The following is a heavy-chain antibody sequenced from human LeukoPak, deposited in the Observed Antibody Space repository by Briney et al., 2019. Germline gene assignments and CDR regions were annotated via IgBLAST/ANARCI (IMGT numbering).Heavy chain of an antibody. CDR3: AKGGYGDFANYSYGMDV. V-gene: IGHV3-30*18. D-gene: IGHD4-17*01. J-gene: IGHJ6*04. CDR2: ISYDGSNK. Sequence: PGRSLRLSCAASGFTFSSYGMHWVRQAPGKGLEWVAVISYDGSNKYYADSVKGRFTISRDNSKNTLYLQMNSLRAEDTAVYYCAKGGYGDFANYSYGMDVWGKGTTVTVSS. CDR1: GFTFSSYG.